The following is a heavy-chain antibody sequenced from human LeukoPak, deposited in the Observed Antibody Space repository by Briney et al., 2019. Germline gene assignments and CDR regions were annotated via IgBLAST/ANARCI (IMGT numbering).Heavy chain of an antibody. CDR2: ISDSATST. CDR1: GFTFTGSA. Sequence: PAGGSLRLSCAASGFTFTGSAMSWVRQAPGKGLEWVSLISDSATSTYYADSVKGRFTISRDNSKNTLYLQMNSLRAEDTAVYYCAREYSYGYGPWFDPWGRGTLVTVSS. CDR3: AREYSYGYGPWFDP. V-gene: IGHV3-23*01. D-gene: IGHD5-18*01. J-gene: IGHJ5*02.